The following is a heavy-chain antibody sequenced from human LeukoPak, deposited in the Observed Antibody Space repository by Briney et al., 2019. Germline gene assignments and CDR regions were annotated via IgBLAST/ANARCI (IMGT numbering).Heavy chain of an antibody. Sequence: GGSLRLSCAATGFTFSSYGMHWVRQAPGKGLEWVAVIWYDGSNKYYADSVKGRFTISRDNSKNTLYLQMNSLRAEDTAVYYCARPYSTVTLLYWGQGTLVTVSS. CDR1: GFTFSSYG. CDR2: IWYDGSNK. V-gene: IGHV3-33*01. CDR3: ARPYSTVTLLY. D-gene: IGHD4-17*01. J-gene: IGHJ4*02.